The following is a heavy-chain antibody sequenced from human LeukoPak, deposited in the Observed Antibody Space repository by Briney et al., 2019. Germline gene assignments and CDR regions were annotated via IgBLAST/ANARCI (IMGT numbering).Heavy chain of an antibody. J-gene: IGHJ5*02. CDR2: IIPIFGTA. V-gene: IGHV1-69*05. CDR1: GGTFSSYA. D-gene: IGHD5-24*01. Sequence: SVKVSCKASGGTFSSYAISWVRQAPGQGLEWMGGIIPIFGTANYAQKFQGRVTITTDESTSTAYMELSSLRSEDTAVYYCARGKVKMTTAGNWFDPWSQGTLVTVSP. CDR3: ARGKVKMTTAGNWFDP.